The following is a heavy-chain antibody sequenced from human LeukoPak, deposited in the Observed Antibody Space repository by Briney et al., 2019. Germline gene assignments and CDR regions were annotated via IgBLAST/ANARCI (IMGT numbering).Heavy chain of an antibody. CDR2: MNPNSGNT. CDR1: GYTFTSYD. J-gene: IGHJ4*02. V-gene: IGHV1-8*02. D-gene: IGHD3-22*01. CDR3: TRGHDYYDSSGYYHS. Sequence: GASVKVSCKASGYTFTSYDINWVRQATGQGLEWMGWMNPNSGNTGYVQKFQGRISMTRDNSISTAYMELSSLRSDDTAVYYCTRGHDYYDSSGYYHSWGQGTLVTVSS.